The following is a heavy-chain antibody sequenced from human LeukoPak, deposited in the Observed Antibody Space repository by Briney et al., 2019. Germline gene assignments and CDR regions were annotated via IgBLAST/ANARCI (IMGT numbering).Heavy chain of an antibody. CDR2: ITGNGGST. V-gene: IGHV3-64D*06. J-gene: IGHJ4*02. CDR3: VKDLSGTYSFDY. D-gene: IGHD3-10*01. CDR1: GLTFSSNT. Sequence: GGSLRLSCSASGLTFSSNTMHWVRQAPGKGLEYVSAITGNGGSTYYAYSVKGRFTISRDNSKNTLYLQVSSLRVEDTAVYYCVKDLSGTYSFDYWGQGTLVTVSS.